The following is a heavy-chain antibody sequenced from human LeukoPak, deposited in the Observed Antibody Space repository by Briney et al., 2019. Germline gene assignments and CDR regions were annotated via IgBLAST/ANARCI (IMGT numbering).Heavy chain of an antibody. V-gene: IGHV3-11*01. CDR1: GFTFSDYY. CDR3: ARGLYQLGSYYYYGMDV. CDR2: ISSSGSTI. J-gene: IGHJ6*02. Sequence: GGSLRLSCAASGFTFSDYYMSWIRQAPGKGLEWVSYISSSGSTIYCADSVKGRFTISRDNAKNSLYLQMNSLRAEDTAVYYCARGLYQLGSYYYYGMDVWGQGTTVTVSS. D-gene: IGHD2-2*01.